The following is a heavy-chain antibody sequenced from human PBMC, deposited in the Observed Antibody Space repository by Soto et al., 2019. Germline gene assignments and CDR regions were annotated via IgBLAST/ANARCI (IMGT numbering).Heavy chain of an antibody. CDR1: GGSISSSSYY. CDR2: IYYSGST. Sequence: SETLSLTCTVSGGSISSSSYYWGWIRQPPGKGQEWIGSIYYSGSTYYNPSLKSRVTISVDTSKNQFSLKLSSVTAADTAVYYCASLYYYDSSGYYLGTVFDYWGQGTLVTVSS. CDR3: ASLYYYDSSGYYLGTVFDY. D-gene: IGHD3-22*01. J-gene: IGHJ4*02. V-gene: IGHV4-39*01.